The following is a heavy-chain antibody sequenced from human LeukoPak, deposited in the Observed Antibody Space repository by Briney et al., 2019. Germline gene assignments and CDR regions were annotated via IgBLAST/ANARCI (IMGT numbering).Heavy chain of an antibody. V-gene: IGHV3-7*01. J-gene: IGHJ4*02. CDR1: GFTFSSYW. Sequence: PGGSLRLSCAASGFTFSSYWMSWDRQAPGKGLEWVANIKQDGSEKYYVDSVKGRFTISRDNAKNSLYLQMNSLRAEDTAVYYCARDTTPYYYDSSGYYYDYWGQGTLVTVSS. D-gene: IGHD3-22*01. CDR2: IKQDGSEK. CDR3: ARDTTPYYYDSSGYYYDY.